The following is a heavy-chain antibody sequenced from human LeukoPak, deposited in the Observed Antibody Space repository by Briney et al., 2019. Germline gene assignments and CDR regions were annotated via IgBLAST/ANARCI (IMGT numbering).Heavy chain of an antibody. V-gene: IGHV1-46*01. D-gene: IGHD3-22*01. Sequence: ASVKVSCKASGYTFTSYYMHWVRQAPGQGLEWMGIINPSGDSTSYAQKFQGRVTMTRDTSTSTVYMELSGLRSEDTAVYYCARASSGYYYFDYWGQGTLVTVSS. CDR3: ARASSGYYYFDY. CDR2: INPSGDST. J-gene: IGHJ4*02. CDR1: GYTFTSYY.